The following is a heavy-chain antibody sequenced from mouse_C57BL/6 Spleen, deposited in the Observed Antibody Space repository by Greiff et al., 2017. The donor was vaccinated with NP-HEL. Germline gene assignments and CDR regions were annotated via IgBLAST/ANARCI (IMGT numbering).Heavy chain of an antibody. J-gene: IGHJ2*01. CDR3: ARDDYGNYVYFDY. V-gene: IGHV5-4*01. D-gene: IGHD2-1*01. CDR2: ISDGGSYT. CDR1: GFTFSSYA. Sequence: EVKLVESGGGLVKPGGSLKLSCAASGFTFSSYAMSWVRQTPEKRLEWVATISDGGSYTYYPDNVKGRFTISRDNAKNNLYLQMSHLKSEDTAMYYCARDDYGNYVYFDYWGQGTTLTVSS.